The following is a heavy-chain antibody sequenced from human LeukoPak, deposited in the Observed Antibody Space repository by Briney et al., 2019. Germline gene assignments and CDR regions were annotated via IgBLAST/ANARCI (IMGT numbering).Heavy chain of an antibody. CDR1: GYTFTSYG. D-gene: IGHD4-17*01. CDR2: ISGYNGNT. CDR3: ARRGGKNYGDYVVYYYYMDV. Sequence: ASVKGSCKASGYTFTSYGINWVRQAPGQGLEWLGWISGYNGNTNYAQNFQGRVTMTTDTSTSTAYMELRSLRSDDTAVYYCARRGGKNYGDYVVYYYYMDVWGKGTTVTVSS. V-gene: IGHV1-18*01. J-gene: IGHJ6*03.